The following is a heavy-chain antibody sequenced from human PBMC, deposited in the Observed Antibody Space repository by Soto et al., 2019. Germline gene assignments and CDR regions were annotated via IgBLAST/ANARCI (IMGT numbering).Heavy chain of an antibody. Sequence: ASVKGSCKASGNTFSNYYIHWVRQAPGQGLEWMGTINPSGGHTTYAQKFLGRVTMTRDSSTSTLYMELTSLRFEDTAVYYCARGGHVVVVTAAFDYWGQGTLVTVSS. CDR2: INPSGGHT. D-gene: IGHD2-21*02. CDR3: ARGGHVVVVTAAFDY. CDR1: GNTFSNYY. V-gene: IGHV1-46*03. J-gene: IGHJ4*02.